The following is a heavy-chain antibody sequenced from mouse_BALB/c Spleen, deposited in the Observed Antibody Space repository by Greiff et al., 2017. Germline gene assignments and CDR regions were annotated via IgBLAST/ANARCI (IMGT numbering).Heavy chain of an antibody. CDR1: GYTFTSYT. J-gene: IGHJ3*01. D-gene: IGHD2-14*01. CDR2: INPSSGYT. Sequence: QVQLQQSAAELARPGASVKMSCKASGYTFTSYTMHWVKQRPGQGLEWIGYINPSSGYTEYNQKFKDKTTLTADKSSSTAYMQLSSLTSEDSAVYYCARGVREPPWFAYWGQGTLVTVSA. CDR3: ARGVREPPWFAY. V-gene: IGHV1-4*02.